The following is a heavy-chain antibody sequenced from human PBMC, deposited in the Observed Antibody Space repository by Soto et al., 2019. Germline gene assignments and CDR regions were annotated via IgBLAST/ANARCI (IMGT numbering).Heavy chain of an antibody. D-gene: IGHD4-17*01. CDR3: AKDMIWGGMTTIHYFDS. CDR2: ISSNSDTI. V-gene: IGHV3-9*02. CDR1: GFTADDYA. Sequence: EVQLVESGGGLVQPGRSLRLSCVASGFTADDYALHWVRQAPGKGLEWVSGISSNSDTIHYADSVKGRITISRDNAKNSLFLQMNSLRPEDTAVYYCAKDMIWGGMTTIHYFDSWGQGTLVTVSS. J-gene: IGHJ4*02.